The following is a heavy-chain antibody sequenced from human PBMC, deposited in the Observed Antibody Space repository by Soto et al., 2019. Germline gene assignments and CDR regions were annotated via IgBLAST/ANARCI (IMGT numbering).Heavy chain of an antibody. CDR3: VSRIPSWVFDY. V-gene: IGHV3-53*01. CDR2: MYAGGDT. J-gene: IGHJ4*01. CDR1: GLSVSDNY. Sequence: GSLRLSCGASGLSVSDNYMGWVRQAPGRGLEWVSVMYAGGDTHYADSVKGRFTISRDKSENTLYLQMNSLRDEDTGVYFCVSRIPSWVFDYWGLGTLVTVSS. D-gene: IGHD2-21*01.